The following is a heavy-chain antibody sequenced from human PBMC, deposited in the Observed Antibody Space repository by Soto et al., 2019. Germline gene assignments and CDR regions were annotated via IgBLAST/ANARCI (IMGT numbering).Heavy chain of an antibody. CDR3: VSRIPSWVFDY. V-gene: IGHV3-53*01. CDR2: MYAGGDT. J-gene: IGHJ4*01. CDR1: GLSVSDNY. Sequence: GSLRLSCGASGLSVSDNYMGWVRQAPGRGLEWVSVMYAGGDTHYADSVKGRFTISRDKSENTLYLQMNSLRDEDTGVYFCVSRIPSWVFDYWGLGTLVTVSS. D-gene: IGHD2-21*01.